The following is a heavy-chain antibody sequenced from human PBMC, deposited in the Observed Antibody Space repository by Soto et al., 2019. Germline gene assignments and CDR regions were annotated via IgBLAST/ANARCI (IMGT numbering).Heavy chain of an antibody. CDR3: AVDTSMVPPYYYGMDV. CDR1: GFTFSSYA. Sequence: EVQLLESGGGLVQTGGSLRLSCAASGFTFSSYAMSWVRQAPGKGLEWVSGISGSGDSTYYADSVKGRFTISRDNSKNTLYLQMNGLRAEDTVVYYCAVDTSMVPPYYYGMDVWGQGTTVTVAS. V-gene: IGHV3-23*01. CDR2: ISGSGDST. D-gene: IGHD5-18*01. J-gene: IGHJ6*02.